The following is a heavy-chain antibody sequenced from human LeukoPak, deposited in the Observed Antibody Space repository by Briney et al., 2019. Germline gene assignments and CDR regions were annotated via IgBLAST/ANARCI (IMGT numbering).Heavy chain of an antibody. V-gene: IGHV3-53*01. Sequence: PGGSLRLSCAASGFTVSSNHMSWVRQAPGKGLEWVSVIYSGGSTYYADSVKGRFTISRDNSKNTLYLRMNSLRAEDTAVYYCAKAGRNAFDIWGQGTMVTVSS. J-gene: IGHJ3*02. D-gene: IGHD1-14*01. CDR3: AKAGRNAFDI. CDR1: GFTVSSNH. CDR2: IYSGGST.